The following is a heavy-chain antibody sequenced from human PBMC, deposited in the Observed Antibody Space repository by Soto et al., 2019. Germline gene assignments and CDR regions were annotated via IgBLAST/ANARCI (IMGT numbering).Heavy chain of an antibody. CDR1: SVSNAW. V-gene: IGHV3-15*07. J-gene: IGHJ4*02. CDR3: TTDLPGRRDDY. CDR2: IKSKPDGGTT. Sequence: SVSNAWMNWVRQAPGKGLEWVGRIKSKPDGGTTDYAAPVKGRFTISRDDSRNTLFLQMSSLKTEDTAVYYCTTDLPGRRDDYWGQGTLVTVSS.